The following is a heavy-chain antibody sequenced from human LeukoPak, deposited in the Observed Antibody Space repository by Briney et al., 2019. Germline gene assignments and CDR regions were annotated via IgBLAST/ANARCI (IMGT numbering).Heavy chain of an antibody. Sequence: PSETLSLTCAVYGGSFSGYYWSWIRQPPGKGLEWIGEINHSGSTNYNPSLKSRVTISVDTSKNQFSLKLSSVTAADTAVYYCARVAWTSYYFDYWGQGTLVTVSS. D-gene: IGHD1-1*01. CDR1: GGSFSGYY. CDR2: INHSGST. CDR3: ARVAWTSYYFDY. J-gene: IGHJ4*02. V-gene: IGHV4-34*01.